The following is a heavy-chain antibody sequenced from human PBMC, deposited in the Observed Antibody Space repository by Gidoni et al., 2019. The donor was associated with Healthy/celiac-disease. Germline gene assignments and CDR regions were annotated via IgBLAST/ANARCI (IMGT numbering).Heavy chain of an antibody. CDR1: GRSISSRSYY. CDR2: IYYSGST. CDR3: ARGLGRWQQLAYNWFDP. D-gene: IGHD6-13*01. V-gene: IGHV4-39*01. J-gene: IGHJ5*02. Sequence: QLQLQESGPGLVKPSETLSLTCTVSGRSISSRSYYWGWSRQPPGKGLGWIGSIYYSGSTYYNPSLKSRVTISVDTSKNQFSLKLSSVTAADTAVYYCARGLGRWQQLAYNWFDPWGQGTLVTVSS.